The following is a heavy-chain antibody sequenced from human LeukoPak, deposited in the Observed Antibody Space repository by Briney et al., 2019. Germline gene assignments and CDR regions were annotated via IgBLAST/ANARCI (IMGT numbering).Heavy chain of an antibody. CDR1: AFTFSKHP. CDR2: INERGDIT. Sequence: GGSLRLSCVASAFTFSKHPMSWVRQAPGNGLELVSAINERGDITKYADSVMRRFTISRDNSKNTLYLQMNSLRAGDTAEYYCARGDDISPGRVLEYWGRGTLVTASS. D-gene: IGHD3-9*01. J-gene: IGHJ4*02. CDR3: ARGDDISPGRVLEY. V-gene: IGHV3-23*01.